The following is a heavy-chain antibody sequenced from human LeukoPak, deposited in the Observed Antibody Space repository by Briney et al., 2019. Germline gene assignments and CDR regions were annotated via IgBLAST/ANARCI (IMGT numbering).Heavy chain of an antibody. CDR1: GFSFGSYA. CDR2: ISGRGGST. J-gene: IGHJ4*02. Sequence: GGSLRLSCAASGFSFGSYAMSWDRQAPGKGLEWVSAISGRGGSTYYADSVKGRFTISRDNSKNTLYLQMNSPRAEDTAVYYCAKDRGSGWPQFDYWGQGTLVTVSS. V-gene: IGHV3-23*01. CDR3: AKDRGSGWPQFDY. D-gene: IGHD6-19*01.